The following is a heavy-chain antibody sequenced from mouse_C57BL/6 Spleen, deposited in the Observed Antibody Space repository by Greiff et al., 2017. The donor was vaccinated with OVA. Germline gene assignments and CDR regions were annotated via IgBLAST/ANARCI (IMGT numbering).Heavy chain of an antibody. D-gene: IGHD2-4*01. CDR1: GFSLTSYG. CDR2: IWSGGST. CDR3: ARDLVYDYDGNYFDY. V-gene: IGHV2-2*01. J-gene: IGHJ2*01. Sequence: QVQLQQSGPGLVQPSQSLSITCTVSGFSLTSYGVHWVRQSPGKGLEWLGVIWSGGSTDYNAAFISRLSISKDNSKSQVFFKMNSLQADDTAIYYCARDLVYDYDGNYFDYWGQGTTLTVSS.